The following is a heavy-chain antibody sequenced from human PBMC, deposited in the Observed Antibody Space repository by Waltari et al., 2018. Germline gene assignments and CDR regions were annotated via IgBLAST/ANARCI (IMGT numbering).Heavy chain of an antibody. CDR3: ASGHGFIFMDV. CDR2: ISYSGRT. V-gene: IGHV4-31*03. CDR1: GGSVTRSAYY. D-gene: IGHD3-10*01. Sequence: QVQLQESGPGLVKPSQTLSLTCSVPGGSVTRSAYYWTWIRQHPGKGLDWVGFISYSGRTYYSPSLRSRITISLDTSKNQFSLRLTSLTAADTAVYYCASGHGFIFMDVWGQGTTVTVSS. J-gene: IGHJ6*02.